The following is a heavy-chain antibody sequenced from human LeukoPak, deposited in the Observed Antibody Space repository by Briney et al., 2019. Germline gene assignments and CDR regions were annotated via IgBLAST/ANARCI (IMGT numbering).Heavy chain of an antibody. V-gene: IGHV3-53*01. D-gene: IGHD1-26*01. CDR2: IYSGGNT. J-gene: IGHJ5*02. Sequence: GGSLRLSCAVSGFTVSSNYMNWVRQAPRKGLEWVSFIYSGGNTYYADSVKGRFTISRDNSKNTLYLQMNSLRAEDTAVYYCAKEWELGGNWFDPWGQGTLVTVSS. CDR1: GFTVSSNY. CDR3: AKEWELGGNWFDP.